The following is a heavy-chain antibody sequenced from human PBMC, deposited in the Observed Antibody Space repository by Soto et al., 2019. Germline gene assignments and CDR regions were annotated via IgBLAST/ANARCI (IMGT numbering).Heavy chain of an antibody. J-gene: IGHJ6*02. D-gene: IGHD4-17*01. CDR1: GGSISSGGYS. CDR3: ARAHYGDYGYGMDV. CDR2: IYHSGRT. V-gene: IGHV4-30-2*01. Sequence: SETLSLTCAVSGGSISSGGYSWSWNRQPPGKGLEWIGYIYHSGRTYYNPSLKSRVTISVDRSKNQFSLKLTSVTAADTAVYYCARAHYGDYGYGMDVWGQGTPVTVSS.